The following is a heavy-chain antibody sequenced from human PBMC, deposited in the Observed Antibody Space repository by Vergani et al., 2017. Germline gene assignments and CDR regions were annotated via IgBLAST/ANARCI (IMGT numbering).Heavy chain of an antibody. V-gene: IGHV1-46*03. CDR1: GYTFTAYY. Sequence: QVQLVQFGAEVGKPGASVKISCKASGYTFTAYYIHWVRQAPEQGLEWVGVISSDGFSTFYEQKFQGRVTITRDTSTSTVYVEVTSLRSDDTAVYYCAREPPLTGFFDYWRQGTLVTVSS. CDR2: ISSDGFST. D-gene: IGHD3-9*01. CDR3: AREPPLTGFFDY. J-gene: IGHJ4*02.